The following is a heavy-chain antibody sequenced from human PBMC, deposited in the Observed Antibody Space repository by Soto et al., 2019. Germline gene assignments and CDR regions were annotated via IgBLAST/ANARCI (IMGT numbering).Heavy chain of an antibody. CDR3: AKGEGIAVAGRVLN. J-gene: IGHJ4*02. V-gene: IGHV3-23*01. Sequence: GGSLRLSCAASGFTFSSYAMSWVRQAPGKGLEWVSAISGSGGSTYYADSVKGRFTISRDNSKNTLYLQMNSLRAEDTAVYYCAKGEGIAVAGRVLNWGQGTLVTVSS. CDR1: GFTFSSYA. D-gene: IGHD6-19*01. CDR2: ISGSGGST.